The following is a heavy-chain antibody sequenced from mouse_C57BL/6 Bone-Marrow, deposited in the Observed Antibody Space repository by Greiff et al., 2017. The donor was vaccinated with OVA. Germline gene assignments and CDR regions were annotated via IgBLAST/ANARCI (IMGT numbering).Heavy chain of an antibody. Sequence: VQRVESGAELARPGASVKLSCKASGYTFTSYGISWVKQRTGQGLEWIGEIYPRSGNTYYNEKFKGKATLTADKSSSTAYMELRSLTSEDSAVYFCVYSNLWAMDYWGQGTSVTVSS. J-gene: IGHJ4*01. CDR2: IYPRSGNT. CDR3: VYSNLWAMDY. V-gene: IGHV1-81*01. D-gene: IGHD2-5*01. CDR1: GYTFTSYG.